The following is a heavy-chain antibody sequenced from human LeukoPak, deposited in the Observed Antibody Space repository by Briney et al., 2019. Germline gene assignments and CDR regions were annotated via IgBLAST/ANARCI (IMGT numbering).Heavy chain of an antibody. V-gene: IGHV1-18*01. CDR3: ARGVRGSQKLDY. CDR1: GYVFSSFG. J-gene: IGHJ4*02. CDR2: SGAYIGNT. Sequence: ASVKISCKASGYVFSSFGVRWVRQAPGQGLEWMGWSGAYIGNTNYAQKFQGRLTMTTDASMSIAYMELRSLRSDDTAVYYCARGVRGSQKLDYWGQGTLVTVSS. D-gene: IGHD1-26*01.